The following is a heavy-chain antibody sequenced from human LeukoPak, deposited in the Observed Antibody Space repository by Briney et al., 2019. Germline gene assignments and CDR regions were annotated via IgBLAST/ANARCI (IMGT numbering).Heavy chain of an antibody. J-gene: IGHJ3*02. Sequence: NPGGSLRLSCAASGFTFTSYSMNWVRQAPGKGLEWVSSISSGSSYIYYADSVKGRFTISRDNSKNILYLQMNSLRAEDTAAYYCARPLLPGRHAFDIWGQGTIVTVSS. CDR2: ISSGSSYI. V-gene: IGHV3-21*04. CDR3: ARPLLPGRHAFDI. CDR1: GFTFTSYS.